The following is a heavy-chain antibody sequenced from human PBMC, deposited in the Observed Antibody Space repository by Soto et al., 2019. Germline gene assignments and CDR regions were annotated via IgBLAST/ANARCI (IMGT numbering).Heavy chain of an antibody. CDR2: IKHDGSEK. D-gene: IGHD3-3*01. Sequence: LRLSCAASGFTFRSFSMSWVRQAPEKGLEWVANIKHDGSEKNYVASVKGRFTISRDNAKNSLYLQMNSLRADDTAVYYCAKDIDFWSGYPIGSFDYWGQGTLVTVSS. J-gene: IGHJ4*02. V-gene: IGHV3-7*03. CDR1: GFTFRSFS. CDR3: AKDIDFWSGYPIGSFDY.